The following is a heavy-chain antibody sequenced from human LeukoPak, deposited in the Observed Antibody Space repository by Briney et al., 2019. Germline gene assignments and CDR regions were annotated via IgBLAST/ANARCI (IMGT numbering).Heavy chain of an antibody. Sequence: SETLSLTCAVYGGSFSGYYWNWIRQPPGKGLEWIGEINHSGSTNYNPSLKSRVTISVDTSKNQFSLKLSSVTAADTAVYYCARAPRLRFDYWGQGTLVTVSS. D-gene: IGHD5-12*01. J-gene: IGHJ4*02. CDR3: ARAPRLRFDY. CDR1: GGSFSGYY. V-gene: IGHV4-34*01. CDR2: INHSGST.